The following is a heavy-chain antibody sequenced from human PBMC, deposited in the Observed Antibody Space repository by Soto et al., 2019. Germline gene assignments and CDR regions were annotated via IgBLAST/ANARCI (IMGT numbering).Heavy chain of an antibody. V-gene: IGHV1-3*01. D-gene: IGHD2-15*01. CDR3: ARGYPSSSLDRGYFDP. J-gene: IGHJ5*02. CDR1: GYTFTSYA. Sequence: GASVKVSCKASGYTFTSYAMHWVRQAPGQRLEWMGWINAGNGNTKYSQKFQGRVTITRDTSASTAYMELSSLRSEDTAVYYCARGYPSSSLDRGYFDPWGQGTLVTVSS. CDR2: INAGNGNT.